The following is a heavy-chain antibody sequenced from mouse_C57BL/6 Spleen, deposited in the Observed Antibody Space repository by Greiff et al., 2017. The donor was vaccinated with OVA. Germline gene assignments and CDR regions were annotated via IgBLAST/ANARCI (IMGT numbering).Heavy chain of an antibody. CDR1: GFSLTSYG. V-gene: IGHV2-2*01. Sequence: VHLVESGPGLVQPSQSLSITCTVSGFSLTSYGVHWVRQSPGKGLEWLGVIWSGGSTDYNAAFISRLSISKDNSKSQVFFKMNSLQADDTAIYYCARNGDGYDGAWFAYWGQGTLVTVSA. CDR3: ARNGDGYDGAWFAY. J-gene: IGHJ3*01. D-gene: IGHD2-2*01. CDR2: IWSGGST.